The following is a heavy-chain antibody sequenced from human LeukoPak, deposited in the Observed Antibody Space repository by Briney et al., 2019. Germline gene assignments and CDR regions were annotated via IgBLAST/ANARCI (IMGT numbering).Heavy chain of an antibody. Sequence: PGGSLRLSCAASGFTFSSYGMHWVRQAPGKGLEWVAFIRYDGSNKYYADSVKGRFTISRDNSKNTLYLQMNSLRAEDTAVYYCAKGPMPESYYFDYWGQGTLVTVSS. CDR1: GFTFSSYG. CDR2: IRYDGSNK. D-gene: IGHD2-2*01. J-gene: IGHJ4*02. V-gene: IGHV3-30*02. CDR3: AKGPMPESYYFDY.